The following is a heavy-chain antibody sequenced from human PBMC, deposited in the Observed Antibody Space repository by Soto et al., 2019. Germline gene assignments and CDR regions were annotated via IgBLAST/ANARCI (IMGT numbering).Heavy chain of an antibody. V-gene: IGHV1-18*01. CDR2: ISAYNGNT. CDR1: GYTFTSYG. D-gene: IGHD2-21*02. CDR3: ARGNTYCGGDCSTYYFDY. Sequence: QVQLVQSGAEVRKPGASVKVSCKASGYTFTSYGISWVRQAPGQGLEWMGWISAYNGNTNYAQKLQGRVTMITDTSTSTAYMELRSLRSDDTAVYYCARGNTYCGGDCSTYYFDYWGQGTLVTVSS. J-gene: IGHJ4*02.